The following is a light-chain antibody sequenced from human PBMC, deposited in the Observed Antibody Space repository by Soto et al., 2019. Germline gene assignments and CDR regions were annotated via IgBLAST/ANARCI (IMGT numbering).Light chain of an antibody. CDR1: QSISSW. J-gene: IGKJ1*01. V-gene: IGKV1-5*01. CDR2: GAS. CDR3: LQDINFPWT. Sequence: DITMIQSPSSLSASVADRVTITCRASQSISSWLAWYQQKPGKPPKVLIYGASNLQSGVPPRFSGSGSGTDFTLAISSLQPEDSATYYCLQDINFPWTFGQGTKVDIK.